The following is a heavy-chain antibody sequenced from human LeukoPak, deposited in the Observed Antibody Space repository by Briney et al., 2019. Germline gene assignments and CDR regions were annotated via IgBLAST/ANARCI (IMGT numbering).Heavy chain of an antibody. V-gene: IGHV1-69*13. CDR2: IIPIFGTA. CDR3: ARVPYYYDSSGYPN. D-gene: IGHD3-22*01. CDR1: GGTFSSYA. Sequence: SVKVSCKASGGTFSSYAISWVRQVPGQGLEWMGGIIPIFGTANYAQKFQGRVTITADESTSTAYMELSSLRSEDTAVYYCARVPYYYDSSGYPNWGQGTLVTVSS. J-gene: IGHJ4*02.